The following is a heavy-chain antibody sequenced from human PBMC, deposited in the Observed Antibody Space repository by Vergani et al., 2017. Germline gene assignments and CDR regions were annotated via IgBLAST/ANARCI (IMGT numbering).Heavy chain of an antibody. Sequence: QVQLQESGPGLVKPSETLSLTCTVSGGSVSSGSYYWSWIRQPAGKGLEWIGYIYYSGSTNYNPSLKSRVTISVDTSKNQFSLKLRSVTAADTAVYYFAHWGGYCSGGSCYFKEYYFDYWGQGTLGTVSS. CDR3: AHWGGYCSGGSCYFKEYYFDY. CDR1: GGSVSSGSYY. J-gene: IGHJ4*02. V-gene: IGHV4-61*10. D-gene: IGHD2-15*01. CDR2: IYYSGST.